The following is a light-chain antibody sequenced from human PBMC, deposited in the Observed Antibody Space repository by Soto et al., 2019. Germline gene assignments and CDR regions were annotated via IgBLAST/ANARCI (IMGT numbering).Light chain of an antibody. CDR2: DVS. J-gene: IGLJ1*01. Sequence: QSALAQPRSVSGSPGQSVTISCTGTSSDIGSYNYVSWYQQHPGKAPKVMIYDVSKRPSGVPDRLSGAKSGNTASLIISGRQAEDEADYYCCSYAGSYTYVFGSGTKVTVL. CDR1: SSDIGSYNY. CDR3: CSYAGSYTYV. V-gene: IGLV2-11*01.